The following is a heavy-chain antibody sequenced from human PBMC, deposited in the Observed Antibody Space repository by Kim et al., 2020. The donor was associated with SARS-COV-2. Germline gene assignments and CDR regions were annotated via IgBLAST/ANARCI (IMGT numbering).Heavy chain of an antibody. CDR1: GFTFSSYA. J-gene: IGHJ6*02. CDR2: ISYDGSNK. D-gene: IGHD3-9*01. V-gene: IGHV3-30*04. CDR3: ARAPPYYDILTGYYYYYGMDV. Sequence: GGSLRLSCAASGFTFSSYAMHWVRQAPGKGLEWVAVISYDGSNKYYADSVKGRFTISRDNSKNTLYLQMNSLRAEDTAVYYCARAPPYYDILTGYYYYYGMDVWGQGTTVTVSS.